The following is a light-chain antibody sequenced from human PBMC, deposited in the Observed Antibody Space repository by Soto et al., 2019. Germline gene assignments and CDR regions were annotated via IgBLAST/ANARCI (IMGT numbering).Light chain of an antibody. Sequence: QSVLTQPASVSGSPGQSITISCTGTSSDVGGYDYVSWYQHHPGKAPKLIIFEVSKWPSGVSNRFSGSKSGNTASLTISGLQTEDEADYYCSSYTSIKTPNNVFGTGTKVTVL. CDR3: SSYTSIKTPNNV. CDR2: EVS. V-gene: IGLV2-14*01. CDR1: SSDVGGYDY. J-gene: IGLJ1*01.